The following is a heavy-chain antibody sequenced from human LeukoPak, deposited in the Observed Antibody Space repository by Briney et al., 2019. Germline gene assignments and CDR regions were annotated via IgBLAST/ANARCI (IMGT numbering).Heavy chain of an antibody. D-gene: IGHD2-2*01. CDR3: ASLPSPWGVMGRVVPAAIFARASHFDWLSGAFDI. J-gene: IGHJ3*02. CDR2: INHSGST. CDR1: GGSLSSSSYY. V-gene: IGHV4-39*07. Sequence: PSQTLSLTCTVSGGSLSSSSYYWGWLRQPPGKGLEWIGEINHSGSTNYNPSLKSRVTISVNTSKNQFSLKLSSVTAADTAVYYCASLPSPWGVMGRVVPAAIFARASHFDWLSGAFDIWGQGTMVTVSS.